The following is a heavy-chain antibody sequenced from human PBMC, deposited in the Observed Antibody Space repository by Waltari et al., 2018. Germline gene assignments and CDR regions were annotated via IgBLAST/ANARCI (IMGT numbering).Heavy chain of an antibody. CDR3: ARGYMTTVTTLGY. J-gene: IGHJ4*02. V-gene: IGHV3-21*01. CDR1: GFTFSSYS. Sequence: EVQLVESGGGLVKPGGSLRLSCAASGFTFSSYSMKWVRQAPGKGLEWVSSISSSSSYINYAEPVKGRFTISRVNAKNSLYLQMNSLRAEDTAVYYCARGYMTTVTTLGYWGQGTLVTVSS. CDR2: ISSSSSYI. D-gene: IGHD4-17*01.